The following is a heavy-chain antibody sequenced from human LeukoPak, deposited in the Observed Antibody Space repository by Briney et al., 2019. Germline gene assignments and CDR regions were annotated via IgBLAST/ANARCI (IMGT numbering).Heavy chain of an antibody. Sequence: PSQTLSVTCGVSGGSISSGGFSWSWIRQPPGKGLEWIGYIYHSGSTYYKPSLKSRVTISIDRSKNYSSLNLSSVTAADTAVYYCARGQGGLGYSYGTFDYWGQGTLVTVSS. CDR2: IYHSGST. V-gene: IGHV4-30-2*01. CDR1: GGSISSGGFS. J-gene: IGHJ4*02. D-gene: IGHD5-18*01. CDR3: ARGQGGLGYSYGTFDY.